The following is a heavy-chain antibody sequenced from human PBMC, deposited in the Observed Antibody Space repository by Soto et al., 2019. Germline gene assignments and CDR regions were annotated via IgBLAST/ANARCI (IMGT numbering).Heavy chain of an antibody. D-gene: IGHD3-3*01. Sequence: GGSLRLSCAASGFTFSNSWMHWVRQAPGKGLVWVSRVNNDGSSTSYADSVKGRFTSSRDNAMNTLYLQMKSLRAEDTAVYYCARDYEIHYGMDVWGKGTTVTVSS. CDR2: VNNDGSST. CDR1: GFTFSNSW. CDR3: ARDYEIHYGMDV. J-gene: IGHJ6*04. V-gene: IGHV3-74*01.